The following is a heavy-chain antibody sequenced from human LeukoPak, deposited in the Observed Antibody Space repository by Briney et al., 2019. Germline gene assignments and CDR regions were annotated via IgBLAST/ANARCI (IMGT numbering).Heavy chain of an antibody. CDR2: IYTSGST. CDR1: GGSISSGSYY. Sequence: SETLSLTCTVSGGSISSGSYYWSWIRQPAGKGLEWIGRIYTSGSTNYNPSLKSRVAISVDTSKNQFSLKLSSVTAADTAVYYCARDRGKYYYDSSGYYPFDYWGQGTLVTVSS. J-gene: IGHJ4*02. D-gene: IGHD3-22*01. CDR3: ARDRGKYYYDSSGYYPFDY. V-gene: IGHV4-61*02.